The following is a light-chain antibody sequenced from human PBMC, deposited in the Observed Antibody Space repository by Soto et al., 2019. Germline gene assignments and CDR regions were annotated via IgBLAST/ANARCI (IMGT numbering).Light chain of an antibody. CDR1: QTISRN. V-gene: IGKV1-39*01. CDR2: AAS. Sequence: DVPMTLSPSSLSASVGDRVTIPCRASQTISRNLNWYQQKPGKAPKLLIYAASSLQSGVPSRFSGSGSGTDFTLAISSLQPEDFATYYCQQSDSIPITFGQGTRLEIK. CDR3: QQSDSIPIT. J-gene: IGKJ5*01.